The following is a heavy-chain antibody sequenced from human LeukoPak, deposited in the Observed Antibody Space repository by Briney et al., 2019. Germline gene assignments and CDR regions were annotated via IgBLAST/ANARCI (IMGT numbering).Heavy chain of an antibody. CDR3: ARDRIEYSSSFDY. Sequence: ASVKVCCKASGGTFTSYGISWVRQAPGQGLEGMGWISAYIGNTEYAQKLQGRVTVTTDTSTSTAYMELRSLRSDDTAVYYCARDRIEYSSSFDYWGQGTLVTVSS. D-gene: IGHD6-6*01. CDR1: GGTFTSYG. CDR2: ISAYIGNT. V-gene: IGHV1-18*01. J-gene: IGHJ4*02.